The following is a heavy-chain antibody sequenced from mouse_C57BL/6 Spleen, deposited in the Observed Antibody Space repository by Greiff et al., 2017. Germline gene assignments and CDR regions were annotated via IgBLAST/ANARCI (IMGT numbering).Heavy chain of an antibody. Sequence: QVQLKESGAELVRPGASVTLSCKASGYTFTDYEMHWVKQTPVHGLEWIGAIDPETGGTAYNQKFKGKAILTADKSSSTAYMERRSLTSEDSAVYYCTGYDSWFAYWGQGTLVTVSA. CDR1: GYTFTDYE. V-gene: IGHV1-15*01. CDR3: TGYDSWFAY. J-gene: IGHJ3*01. D-gene: IGHD2-2*01. CDR2: IDPETGGT.